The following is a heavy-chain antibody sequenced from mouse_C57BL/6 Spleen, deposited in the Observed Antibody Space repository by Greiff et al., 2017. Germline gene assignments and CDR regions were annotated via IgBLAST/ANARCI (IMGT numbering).Heavy chain of an antibody. CDR3: ARWKHDCYFSMDY. V-gene: IGHV1-66*01. Sequence: QVQLQQSGPELVKPGASVKISCKASGYSFTSYYIHWVKQRPGQGLEWIGWIYPGSGNTKYNEKFKGKATLTADTSSSTAYMQLSSLTSEDSAVYYCARWKHDCYFSMDYWGQGTSVTVSS. D-gene: IGHD2-3*01. CDR2: IYPGSGNT. J-gene: IGHJ4*01. CDR1: GYSFTSYY.